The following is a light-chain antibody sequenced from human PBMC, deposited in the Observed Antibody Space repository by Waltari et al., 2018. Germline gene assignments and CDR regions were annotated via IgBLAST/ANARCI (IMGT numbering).Light chain of an antibody. CDR2: GSA. CDR1: QRVTSNY. J-gene: IGKJ1*01. CDR3: QQYGDSPWT. Sequence: EVMLTQSPGTLSLSPGERATLSCRASQRVTSNYLAWSQQKPGQAPRLRIFGSALRAAGISDTFRGCGSGTDFTLTINRLEPADFAVYYCQQYGDSPWTFGQGTKVEVK. V-gene: IGKV3-20*01.